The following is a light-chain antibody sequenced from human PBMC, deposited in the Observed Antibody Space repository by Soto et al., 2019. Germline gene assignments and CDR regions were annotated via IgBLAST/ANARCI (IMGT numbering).Light chain of an antibody. CDR3: CSYADNYFDV. Sequence: SVLTQPRSVSGSPGQSVTISCTGTSNDVGAYHYVSWYQHHPGKAAKLIIYDVTQRPSGIPDRFSGSKSGNTASLTISGLQAGDEAEDHCCSYADNYFDVFGSGTKVTVL. V-gene: IGLV2-11*01. CDR1: SNDVGAYHY. CDR2: DVT. J-gene: IGLJ1*01.